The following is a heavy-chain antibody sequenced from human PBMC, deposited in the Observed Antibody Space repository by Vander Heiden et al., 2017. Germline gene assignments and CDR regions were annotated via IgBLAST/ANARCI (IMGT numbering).Heavy chain of an antibody. V-gene: IGHV5-51*01. CDR2: IYPGDSGT. CDR1: GYRFPSYW. J-gene: IGHJ4*02. D-gene: IGHD6-19*01. Sequence: EVQLVQSGAEVKKPGESLTISCKVSGYRFPSYWIGWVRQMPGKGLEWMGIIYPGDSGTRDSPSFQGQVTISADKSISTAYLQWSSLKASDTAMYYCARRGDSSGWYYFDYWGQGTLVTVSS. CDR3: ARRGDSSGWYYFDY.